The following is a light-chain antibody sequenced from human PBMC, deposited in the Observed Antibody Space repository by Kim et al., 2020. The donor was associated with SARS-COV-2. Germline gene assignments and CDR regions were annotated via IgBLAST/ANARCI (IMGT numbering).Light chain of an antibody. CDR1: QSISNY. CDR2: AAS. Sequence: DIQMTQSPSSLSASVGDRVTITCRASQSISNYLNCYQQKPGKAPKLLIYAASSLQSGAPSRFSGSGSATDFTLTISSLQPEDFATYYCQQSHTAPLLTFGGGTKVDIK. V-gene: IGKV1-39*01. J-gene: IGKJ4*01. CDR3: QQSHTAPLLT.